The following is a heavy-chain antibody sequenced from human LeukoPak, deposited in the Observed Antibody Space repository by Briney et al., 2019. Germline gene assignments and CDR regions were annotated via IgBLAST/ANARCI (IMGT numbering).Heavy chain of an antibody. CDR2: INHSGST. J-gene: IGHJ4*02. D-gene: IGHD6-13*01. V-gene: IGHV4-34*01. CDR1: GGSFSGYY. CDR3: ARRRIAAAHFDY. Sequence: SETLSLTCAVSGGSFSGYYWSWIRQPPGKGLEWIGEINHSGSTNYNPSLKSRVTISVDTSKNQFSLKLSSVTAADTAVYYCARRRIAAAHFDYWGQGTLVTVSS.